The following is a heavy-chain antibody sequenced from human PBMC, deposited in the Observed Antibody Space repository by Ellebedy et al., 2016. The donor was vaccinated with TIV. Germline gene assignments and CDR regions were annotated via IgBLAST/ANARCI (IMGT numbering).Heavy chain of an antibody. CDR3: ARSLLIFTFDKCYFDL. CDR1: GGSISRSSYY. D-gene: IGHD3/OR15-3a*01. J-gene: IGHJ2*01. CDR2: IYHTGST. V-gene: IGHV4-39*01. Sequence: SETLSLTCTVSGGSISRSSYYWGWIRQPPQRGLEWIGSIYHTGSTFYNPSLKSRVTISVDTSKNQFSRKLSSVTAADTAVYYCARSLLIFTFDKCYFDLWGRGTLVTVSS.